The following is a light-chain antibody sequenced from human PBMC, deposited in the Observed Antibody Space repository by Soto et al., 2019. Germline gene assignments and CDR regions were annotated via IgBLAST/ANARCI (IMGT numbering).Light chain of an antibody. V-gene: IGKV3-20*01. CDR3: QQYTKPVWT. Sequence: EIVLTQSPGTLSLSPGERATLSCRASESVNSRYLSWYQQRPGQAPRLLIYGASSRATGIPDRFSGSGSGTDCSLTIRGLEPEDFAVYYCQQYTKPVWTFGQGTKVEIK. CDR2: GAS. J-gene: IGKJ1*01. CDR1: ESVNSRY.